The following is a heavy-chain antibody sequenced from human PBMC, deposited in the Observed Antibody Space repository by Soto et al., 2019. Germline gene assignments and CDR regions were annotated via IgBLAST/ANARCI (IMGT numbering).Heavy chain of an antibody. CDR3: ARESEDLTSNFDY. V-gene: IGHV3-21*06. J-gene: IGHJ4*02. CDR1: GFTLTRYS. CDR2: IRSTTNYI. Sequence: PGGSLRLSCAASGFTLTRYSMNWVRQAPGKGLEWVSSIRSTTNYIYYGDSMKGRFTISRDNAKNSLYLEMNSLRAEDTAVYYCARESEDLTSNFDYWGQGTLVTVSS.